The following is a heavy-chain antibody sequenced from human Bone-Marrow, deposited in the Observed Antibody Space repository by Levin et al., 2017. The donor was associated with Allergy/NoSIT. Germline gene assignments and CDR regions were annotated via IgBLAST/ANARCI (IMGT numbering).Heavy chain of an antibody. D-gene: IGHD5-24*01. Sequence: LGESLKISCAASGFTFDDCSMHWVRQAPWKGLEWVSLISWDGVSTDYAESVKGRFTISRDNSKNSLYLQMNSLRTEDTALYYCAKENVEMASHPIDYWGRGTLVTVSS. CDR3: AKENVEMASHPIDY. J-gene: IGHJ4*02. V-gene: IGHV3-43*01. CDR2: ISWDGVST. CDR1: GFTFDDCS.